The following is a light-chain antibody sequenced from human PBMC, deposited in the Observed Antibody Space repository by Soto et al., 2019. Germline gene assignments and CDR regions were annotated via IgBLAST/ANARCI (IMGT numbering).Light chain of an antibody. Sequence: EIVLTQSPGTLSLSPGERATLSCRASQGVSGSYLAWYQQKPGQAPRLLIYGASSRATGIPNRFSGSESGTDFTLTISRLEPKDFAVYYCQHYGSSPRTFVQGTKVEI. CDR2: GAS. CDR3: QHYGSSPRT. V-gene: IGKV3-20*01. J-gene: IGKJ1*01. CDR1: QGVSGSY.